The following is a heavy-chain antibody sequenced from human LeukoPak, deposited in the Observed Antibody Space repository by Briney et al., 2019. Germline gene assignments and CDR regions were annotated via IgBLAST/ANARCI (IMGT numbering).Heavy chain of an antibody. Sequence: GGSLRLSCAASAFTFSSYGMHWVRQAPGKGLEWVAVISYDGSNKYYADSVKGRFTISRDNSKNTLYLQMNSLRAEDTAVYYCAKDLSNLRLGELSQWSQGTLVTVSS. D-gene: IGHD3-16*02. V-gene: IGHV3-30*18. CDR3: AKDLSNLRLGELSQ. CDR2: ISYDGSNK. CDR1: AFTFSSYG. J-gene: IGHJ4*02.